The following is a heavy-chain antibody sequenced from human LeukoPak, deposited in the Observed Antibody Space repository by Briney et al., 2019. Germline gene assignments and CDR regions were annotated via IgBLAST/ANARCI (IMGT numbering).Heavy chain of an antibody. CDR3: ARQYCSSTSCNGAFDI. D-gene: IGHD2-2*01. J-gene: IGHJ3*02. Sequence: TTSETLSLTCTVSGGSISSSYWSWIRQPPGKGLEWIGYIYYSGSTNYNPSFKSRVAISVDTSKNQFSLKLSSVTAADTAVYYCARQYCSSTSCNGAFDIWGQGTMVTVSS. CDR2: IYYSGST. V-gene: IGHV4-59*08. CDR1: GGSISSSY.